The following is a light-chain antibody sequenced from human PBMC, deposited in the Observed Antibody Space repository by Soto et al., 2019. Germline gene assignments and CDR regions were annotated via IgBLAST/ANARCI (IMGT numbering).Light chain of an antibody. J-gene: IGKJ1*01. Sequence: DIQMPQSPSSLSASVGDRVPITCRASQSISSYLNWYQQKPGKAPKLLIYAASTLQSGVPSRFSGSGSGTDFTLTISSLQPEDVATYYCQNYNSAPRVTVGQGTKVDIK. CDR3: QNYNSAPRVT. CDR1: QSISSY. CDR2: AAS. V-gene: IGKV1-27*01.